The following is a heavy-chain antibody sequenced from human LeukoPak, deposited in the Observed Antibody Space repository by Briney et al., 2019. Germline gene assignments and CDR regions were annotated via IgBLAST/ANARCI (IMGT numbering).Heavy chain of an antibody. Sequence: GGSLRRSCAASGFTFSSYWMHWVRHAPGKGLVWVSRINSDGSSTTYADSVKGRFTISRDNAKNTLYLQMNSLRAEDTAMYYCVRQYSYDSSGYYPWDYWGQGTLVTVSS. J-gene: IGHJ4*02. CDR3: VRQYSYDSSGYYPWDY. CDR2: INSDGSST. D-gene: IGHD3-22*01. CDR1: GFTFSSYW. V-gene: IGHV3-74*01.